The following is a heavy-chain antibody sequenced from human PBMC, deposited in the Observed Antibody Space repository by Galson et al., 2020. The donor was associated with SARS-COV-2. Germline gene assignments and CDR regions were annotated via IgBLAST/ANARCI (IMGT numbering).Heavy chain of an antibody. Sequence: GSLRLSCAASGFTFSNAWMNWVRQAPGKGLEWVGRIKSKTDGGTTDYAAPVKGRFTISRDDSKNTLYLQMNSLKTEDTAVYYYTTDLGGYYYYYGMDVWGQGTTVTVSS. V-gene: IGHV3-15*07. D-gene: IGHD2-15*01. CDR1: GFTFSNAW. CDR2: IKSKTDGGTT. CDR3: TTDLGGYYYYYGMDV. J-gene: IGHJ6*02.